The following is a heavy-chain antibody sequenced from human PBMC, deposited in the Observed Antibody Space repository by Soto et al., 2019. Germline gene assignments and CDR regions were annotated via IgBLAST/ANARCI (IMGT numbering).Heavy chain of an antibody. CDR3: ARAMGDYVSGYYYGMDV. D-gene: IGHD3-10*02. CDR1: GGTFSSYA. J-gene: IGHJ6*02. CDR2: IIPIFGTA. V-gene: IGHV1-69*13. Sequence: SVKVSCKASGGTFSSYAISWVRQAPGQGLEWMGGIIPIFGTANYAQKFQGRVTITADESTSTAYMELSSLRSEDTAVYYCARAMGDYVSGYYYGMDVWGQGTTVTVSS.